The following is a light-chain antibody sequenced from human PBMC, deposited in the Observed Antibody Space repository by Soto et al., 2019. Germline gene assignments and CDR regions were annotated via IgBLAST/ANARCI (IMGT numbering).Light chain of an antibody. CDR3: SSHTLSRALQV. CDR2: GVS. J-gene: IGLJ1*01. CDR1: SSDIGAYNS. Sequence: QSALTQPASVSGSPGQSITISCTGTSSDIGAYNSVSWYQQYPGRAPKLMLYGVSKRPSGVSNRFSGSKSGNTASLTISGLQAEDEADYYCSSHTLSRALQVFGTGTKLTVL. V-gene: IGLV2-14*01.